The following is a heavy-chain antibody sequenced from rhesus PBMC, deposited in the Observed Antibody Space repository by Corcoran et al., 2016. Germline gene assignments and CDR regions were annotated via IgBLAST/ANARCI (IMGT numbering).Heavy chain of an antibody. CDR3: ARDHDSGYYGPFDY. V-gene: IGHV4-173*01. D-gene: IGHD3-28*01. CDR1: GGSISSNY. Sequence: QLQLQESGPGLVKPSETLSLTCAVSGGSISSNYWSWIRQPPGKGLEWIGRISGSGGSTDYNPSLKTRVTISIDTSKNQLSLKLSSLTAADTAVYYCARDHDSGYYGPFDYWGQGVLVTVSS. CDR2: ISGSGGST. J-gene: IGHJ4*01.